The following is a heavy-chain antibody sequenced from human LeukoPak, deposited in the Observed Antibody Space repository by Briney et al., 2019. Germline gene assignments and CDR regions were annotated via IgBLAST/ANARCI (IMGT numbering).Heavy chain of an antibody. V-gene: IGHV3-30*02. J-gene: IGHJ4*02. Sequence: SGGSLRLSCAASGFTFSSYGMHWVRQAPGKGLEWVAFIRYDGSNKYYADSVKGRFTISRDNSKNTLYLQMNSLRAEDTAVYYCAKDLVAHFDYWGQGTLVTVSS. CDR3: AKDLVAHFDY. CDR2: IRYDGSNK. CDR1: GFTFSSYG. D-gene: IGHD5-12*01.